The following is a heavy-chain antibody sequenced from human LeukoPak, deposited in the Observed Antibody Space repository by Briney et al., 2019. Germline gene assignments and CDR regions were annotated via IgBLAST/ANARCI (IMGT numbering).Heavy chain of an antibody. D-gene: IGHD3-22*01. V-gene: IGHV4-30-4*08. CDR2: IYYSGST. CDR3: ARGPDYYDSSGYGEGHDY. CDR1: GGSISSGDYY. J-gene: IGHJ4*02. Sequence: SQTLSLTCTVSGGSISSGDYYWSWIRQPPGKGLEWIGYIYYSGSTYYNPSLKSRVTISVDTSKNQFSLKLSSVTAADTAVYYCARGPDYYDSSGYGEGHDYWGQGTLVTVSS.